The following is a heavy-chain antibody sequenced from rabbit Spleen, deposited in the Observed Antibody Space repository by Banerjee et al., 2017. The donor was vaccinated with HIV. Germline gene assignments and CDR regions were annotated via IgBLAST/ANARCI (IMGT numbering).Heavy chain of an antibody. V-gene: IGHV1S45*01. CDR2: IDTNDGDT. J-gene: IGHJ6*01. Sequence: LVESGGGLVQPEGSLTLTCTVSGFSFSSNWICWVRQAPGKGLEWIACIDTNDGDTDYANWPKGRFTISKASSTTVTLQMTSLTAADTATYFCARDLDGVIGWNFGWWGPGTLVTVS. CDR1: GFSFSSNW. D-gene: IGHD4-1*01. CDR3: ARDLDGVIGWNFGW.